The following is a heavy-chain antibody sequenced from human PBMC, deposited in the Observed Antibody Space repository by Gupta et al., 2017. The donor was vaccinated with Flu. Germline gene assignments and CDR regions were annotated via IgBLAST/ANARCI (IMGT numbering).Heavy chain of an antibody. Sequence: QVQLQESGPGLVKPSETLSLTCTVSGGPISSYYWSWIRQPPGKGLEWIGYIYYSGSTNYNPSLKSRVTISVDTSKNQFSLKLSSVTAADTAVYYCARHRKNGGADYWGQGTLVTVSS. J-gene: IGHJ4*02. CDR1: GGPISSYY. CDR2: IYYSGST. D-gene: IGHD1-1*01. CDR3: ARHRKNGGADY. V-gene: IGHV4-59*08.